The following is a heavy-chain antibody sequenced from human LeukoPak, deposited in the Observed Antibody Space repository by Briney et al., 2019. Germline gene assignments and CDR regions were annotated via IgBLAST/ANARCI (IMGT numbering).Heavy chain of an antibody. CDR3: ARGLEWGDGFDI. Sequence: MPSETLSLTCTVSGGSISSGSYYWTWIRQPAGKGLEWIGRVYISGSTNYNPSLKSRVTISVDTSKNHFSLKLTSVTAADTAVYYCARGLEWGDGFDIWGQGTMVTVSP. CDR2: VYISGST. CDR1: GGSISSGSYY. V-gene: IGHV4-61*02. J-gene: IGHJ3*02. D-gene: IGHD1-1*01.